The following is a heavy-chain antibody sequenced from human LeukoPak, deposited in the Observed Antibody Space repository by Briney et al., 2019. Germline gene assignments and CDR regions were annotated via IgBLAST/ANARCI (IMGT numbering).Heavy chain of an antibody. D-gene: IGHD2-15*01. CDR1: GYSINSGYY. J-gene: IGHJ4*02. Sequence: SETLSLTCAVSGYSINSGYYWGWIRQPPGKGPEWIGSMYHRGNTYYNPSLKSRVTISVDTSKNQFSLKLSSVTAADTAVYYCARDGRCSGNSCYPFDYWGQGTLVAVSS. CDR2: MYHRGNT. V-gene: IGHV4-38-2*02. CDR3: ARDGRCSGNSCYPFDY.